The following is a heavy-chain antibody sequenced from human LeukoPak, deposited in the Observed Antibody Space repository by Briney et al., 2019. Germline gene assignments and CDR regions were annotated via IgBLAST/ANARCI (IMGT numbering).Heavy chain of an antibody. V-gene: IGHV4-59*01. D-gene: IGHD2-15*01. CDR1: GGSISNYY. J-gene: IGHJ4*02. CDR3: ARYCSGVSCYSRALDS. Sequence: PSETLSLTCTVSGGSISNYYWSWIRQPPGKGLEWIGYIYYSGSTGYNPSLKSRVTISVDTSKNQFSLKLSSVTAADTAVYFCARYCSGVSCYSRALDSWGQGTLVTVSS. CDR2: IYYSGST.